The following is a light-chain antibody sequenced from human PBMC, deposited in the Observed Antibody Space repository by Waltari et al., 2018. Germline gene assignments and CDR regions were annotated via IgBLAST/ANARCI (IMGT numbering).Light chain of an antibody. CDR2: WAS. CDR3: QQYRDTPYT. J-gene: IGKJ2*01. V-gene: IGKV4-1*01. Sequence: DIVMTQSPDSLAVSLGERATIHCKSSQSIFYSSNNKDYLAWYQLKPGQPPKLLIYWASTRESGVPDRFSGSGTGTDFTLTISSLQTEDVATYYCQQYRDTPYTFGLGTNLEI. CDR1: QSIFYSSNNKDY.